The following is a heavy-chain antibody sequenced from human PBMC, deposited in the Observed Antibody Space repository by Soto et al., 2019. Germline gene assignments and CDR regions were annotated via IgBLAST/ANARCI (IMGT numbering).Heavy chain of an antibody. Sequence: QVQLVQSGAEVKKPGASVKVSCKASGYTFTSYDINWVRQATGQGLEWMGWMNPNSGNTGYAQKFQGRVTMTRNTSISTAYMELSSLRSEDMAVYYCARWDTVTTPLYYYGMDVWGQGTTVTVSS. D-gene: IGHD4-17*01. CDR1: GYTFTSYD. CDR2: MNPNSGNT. CDR3: ARWDTVTTPLYYYGMDV. J-gene: IGHJ6*02. V-gene: IGHV1-8*01.